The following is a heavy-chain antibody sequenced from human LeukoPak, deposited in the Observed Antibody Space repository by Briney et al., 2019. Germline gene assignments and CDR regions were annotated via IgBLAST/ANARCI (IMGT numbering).Heavy chain of an antibody. J-gene: IGHJ4*02. CDR3: AKSGYNRFDY. Sequence: GSLRLSCAASGFTFSSYWMSWVRQAPGKGLEWVSTISGSDSSTYYADSVKGRFTISRDNSKNTLYLQMNSLRADDTAVYYCAKSGYNRFDYWGQGTLVTVSS. V-gene: IGHV3-23*01. CDR2: ISGSDSST. CDR1: GFTFSSYW. D-gene: IGHD1-14*01.